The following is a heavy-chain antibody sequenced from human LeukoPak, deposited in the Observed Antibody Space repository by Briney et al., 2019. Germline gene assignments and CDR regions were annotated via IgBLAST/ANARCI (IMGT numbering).Heavy chain of an antibody. V-gene: IGHV3-48*04. CDR1: GFTFSSYS. CDR3: ARATGIAVPKFDP. CDR2: ISSSSSTI. J-gene: IGHJ5*02. D-gene: IGHD6-19*01. Sequence: GGSLRLSSAASGFTFSSYSMNWVRQAPGKGLEWVSYISSSSSTIYYADSVKGRFTISRDNAKNSLYLQMNSLRAEDTAVYYCARATGIAVPKFDPWGQGTLVTVSS.